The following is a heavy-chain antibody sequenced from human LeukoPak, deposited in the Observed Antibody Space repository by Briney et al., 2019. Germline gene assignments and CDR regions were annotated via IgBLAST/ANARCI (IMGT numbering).Heavy chain of an antibody. CDR1: GGSFSGYS. Sequence: SETLSLTCAVYGGSFSGYSWTWIRQPLGKGLEWIGEINHSGTTNYNPSLKSRVTILIDTSKNQFSLKLSSVTAADTAVYYCARARYSGTYDAFDVWGQGTMVTVSS. V-gene: IGHV4-34*01. CDR3: ARARYSGTYDAFDV. CDR2: INHSGTT. D-gene: IGHD1-26*01. J-gene: IGHJ3*01.